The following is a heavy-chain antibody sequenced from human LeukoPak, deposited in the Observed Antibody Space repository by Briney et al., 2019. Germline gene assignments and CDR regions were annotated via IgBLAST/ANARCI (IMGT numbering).Heavy chain of an antibody. CDR2: IYTSGST. J-gene: IGHJ5*02. CDR3: ARETGYTTDYYNWFDP. Sequence: PSETLSLTCTVSGGSISSYYWSWIRQPAGKGLEWIGRIYTSGSTNYNPSLKSRVTMSVDTSKNQFSLKLSSVTAADTAVYYCARETGYTTDYYNWFDPWGQGTLVTVSS. D-gene: IGHD5-24*01. CDR1: GGSISSYY. V-gene: IGHV4-4*07.